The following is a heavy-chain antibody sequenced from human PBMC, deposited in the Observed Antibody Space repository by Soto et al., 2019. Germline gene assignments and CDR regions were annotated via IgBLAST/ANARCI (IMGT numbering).Heavy chain of an antibody. CDR2: IYYSGSN. J-gene: IGHJ4*02. CDR1: GGSISSSSYY. Sequence: QLQLQESGPGLVKPSETLSLTCTVSGGSISSSSYYWGWIRQHPGKGLEWIGSIYYSGSNYYNPSLESRVTISVDTSKNQFSLKLSSVTAADTAVYYCARHVKTVTTVFDYWGQGTLVTVSS. CDR3: ARHVKTVTTVFDY. D-gene: IGHD4-17*01. V-gene: IGHV4-39*01.